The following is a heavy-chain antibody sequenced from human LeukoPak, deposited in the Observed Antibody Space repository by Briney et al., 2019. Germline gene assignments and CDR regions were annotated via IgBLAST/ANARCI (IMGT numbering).Heavy chain of an antibody. CDR2: IFTDGSTT. Sequence: GSLRLSCVASEFDFFSYGMQCVRQAPGKGLVWVSRIFTDGSTTSYADSVKGRFTISRDNAKNTLYLEMKSLRVEDTAVYYCARELPREVTLDYWGQGTLVTVSP. CDR3: ARELPREVTLDY. D-gene: IGHD2-21*02. V-gene: IGHV3-74*01. J-gene: IGHJ4*01. CDR1: EFDFFSYG.